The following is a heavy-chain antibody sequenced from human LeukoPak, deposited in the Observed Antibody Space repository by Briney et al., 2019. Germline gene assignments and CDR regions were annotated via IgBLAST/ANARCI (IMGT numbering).Heavy chain of an antibody. J-gene: IGHJ4*02. D-gene: IGHD3-10*01. CDR2: IYTSGST. CDR1: GGSISSYY. V-gene: IGHV4-4*07. CDR3: AREGVVQGVIGY. Sequence: PSETLSLTCTVSGGSISSYYWSWIRQPAGEGLEWIGRIYTSGSTNYNPSLKSRVTMPVDTSKHQFSLKLSSVTAADTAVYYCAREGVVQGVIGYWGQGTLVTVSS.